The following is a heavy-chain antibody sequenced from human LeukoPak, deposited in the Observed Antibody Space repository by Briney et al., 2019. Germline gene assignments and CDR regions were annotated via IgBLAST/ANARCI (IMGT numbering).Heavy chain of an antibody. J-gene: IGHJ4*02. D-gene: IGHD3-10*01. V-gene: IGHV4-34*01. CDR2: INHSGGT. CDR1: GGSFTSYH. Sequence: SETLSLTXTAYGGSFTSYHWNWIRQPPGKGLEWIGAINHSGGTNYNPSLKSRVTILLDTSKNQFFLKLSAMTAADTAVYYCAREFGDPSHSFDYWGQGTLVTVSS. CDR3: AREFGDPSHSFDY.